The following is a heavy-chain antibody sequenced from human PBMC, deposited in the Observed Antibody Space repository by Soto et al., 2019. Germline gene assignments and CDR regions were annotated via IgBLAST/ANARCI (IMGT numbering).Heavy chain of an antibody. Sequence: SETLSLTCAVYGGSFSGYYWSFVRHPPVKGLEWIGEINHSGSTNYTPSFKSRVTISVDTSKNQFSLKLSSVTAADTAVYYCARRGAVAATWDYWGQGTLVTVSS. D-gene: IGHD6-19*01. CDR3: ARRGAVAATWDY. J-gene: IGHJ4*02. CDR1: GGSFSGYY. CDR2: INHSGST. V-gene: IGHV4-34*01.